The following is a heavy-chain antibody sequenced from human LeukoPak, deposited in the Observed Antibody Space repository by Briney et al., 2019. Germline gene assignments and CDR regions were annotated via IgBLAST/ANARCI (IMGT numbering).Heavy chain of an antibody. D-gene: IGHD3-22*01. CDR1: GCTFSNYA. V-gene: IGHV1-69*04. CDR3: SDGEDSSGYGDY. Sequence: SVKVSCKASGCTFSNYAISWVRQAPGQGLEWMGRIIPIFGIANYAQKFQGRVTITADKSTSTAYMELNSLRSEDTGVYYCSDGEDSSGYGDYWGQGSLVTVSS. CDR2: IIPIFGIA. J-gene: IGHJ4*02.